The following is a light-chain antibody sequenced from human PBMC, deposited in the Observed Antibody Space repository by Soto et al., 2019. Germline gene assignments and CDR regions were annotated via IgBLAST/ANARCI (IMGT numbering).Light chain of an antibody. CDR2: GDS. CDR1: SSNIGAGYD. J-gene: IGLJ1*01. CDR3: QSYDSSLSGYV. Sequence: QSVLTQPASVSGAPGQRVTISCTGSSSNIGAGYDVHWFQHLPGKAPKVLINGDSNRPSGVPDRFSGSKSGTSASLAISGLQAEDEAEYSCQSYDSSLSGYVFGTGTKVTVL. V-gene: IGLV1-40*01.